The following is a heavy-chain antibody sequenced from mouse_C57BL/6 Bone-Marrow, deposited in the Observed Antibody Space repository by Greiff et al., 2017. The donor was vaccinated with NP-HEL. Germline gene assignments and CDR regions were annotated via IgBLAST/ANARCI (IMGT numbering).Heavy chain of an antibody. CDR3: ARVGVYYDYDGFAY. D-gene: IGHD2-4*01. CDR2: ISYDGSN. V-gene: IGHV3-6*01. J-gene: IGHJ3*01. Sequence: EVQLVESGPGLVKPSQSLSLTCSVTGYSITSGYYWNWIRQFPGNKLEWMGYISYDGSNNYNPSLKNRISITRDTSKNQFFLKLNSVTTEDTATYYCARVGVYYDYDGFAYWGQGTLVTVSA. CDR1: GYSITSGYY.